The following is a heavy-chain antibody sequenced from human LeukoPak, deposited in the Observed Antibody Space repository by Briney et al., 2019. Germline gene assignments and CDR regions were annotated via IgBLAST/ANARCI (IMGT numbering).Heavy chain of an antibody. J-gene: IGHJ5*02. Sequence: VASVKVSCKASEYTFTGYYIHWVRQAPGQGLEWMGWINPNSGGTKYAQKFQGRVTMTRDTSISTAYMNLSRLRSDDTAVYYCARCPKQQPLLYNWFDPWGQGTLVTVSS. CDR2: INPNSGGT. V-gene: IGHV1-2*02. CDR3: ARCPKQQPLLYNWFDP. CDR1: EYTFTGYY. D-gene: IGHD6-13*01.